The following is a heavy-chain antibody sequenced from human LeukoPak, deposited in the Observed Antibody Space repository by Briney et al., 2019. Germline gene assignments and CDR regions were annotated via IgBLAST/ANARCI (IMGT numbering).Heavy chain of an antibody. CDR1: GDSVSSNGAS. CDR2: TYYRSQQWHS. Sequence: QTLSLTCAISGDSVSSNGASWNWIRQSPSGGLEWLGRTYYRSQQWHSDYAPSVKGRITLNPDTSKNQFSLQLNSVTPEDTAVYYCGRETDFGVVTNWGQGTLVTVSS. V-gene: IGHV6-1*01. J-gene: IGHJ4*02. D-gene: IGHD3-3*01. CDR3: GRETDFGVVTN.